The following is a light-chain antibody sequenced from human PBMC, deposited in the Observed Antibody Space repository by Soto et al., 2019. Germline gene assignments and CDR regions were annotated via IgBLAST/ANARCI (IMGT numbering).Light chain of an antibody. CDR2: DVS. CDR3: SSYTSSHVV. J-gene: IGLJ2*01. CDR1: SSDVGGYNY. V-gene: IGLV2-14*01. Sequence: QSVLTQPASVSGSPGQSITISCTGTSSDVGGYNYVSWYQQHPGKAPKLMIHDVSNRPSGVSNRFSGSKSGNTASLTISGLQAEDEADYYCSSYTSSHVVFGGGTKVTVL.